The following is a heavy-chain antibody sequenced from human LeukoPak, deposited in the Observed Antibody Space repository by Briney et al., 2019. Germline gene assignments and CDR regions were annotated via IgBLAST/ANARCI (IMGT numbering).Heavy chain of an antibody. CDR3: AKGGYSSSRGEEFFDY. Sequence: GGSLRLSCAASGFTFSSYAMSWVRQAPGKGLEWVSAISGSGGSTYYADSVKGRFTISRDNSKNTLYLQMNSLRAEDTAVYYCAKGGYSSSRGEEFFDYWGQGTLVTVSS. V-gene: IGHV3-23*01. CDR2: ISGSGGST. J-gene: IGHJ4*02. CDR1: GFTFSSYA. D-gene: IGHD6-13*01.